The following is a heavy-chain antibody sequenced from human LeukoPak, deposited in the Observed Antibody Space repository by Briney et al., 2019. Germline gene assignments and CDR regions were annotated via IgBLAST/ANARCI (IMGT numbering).Heavy chain of an antibody. D-gene: IGHD5-12*01. CDR2: ISYDGSNE. CDR1: GFPFNSYG. CDR3: ATLHRRNIVATMKRGGNY. J-gene: IGHJ4*02. V-gene: IGHV3-30*03. Sequence: PGRSLRLSCAASGFPFNSYGMHWVRQAPGEGLEWVAVISYDGSNEYYADSVKGRFTISRDNSKNTMDLQMNSLRAEDTAVYYCATLHRRNIVATMKRGGNYWGQGTLVTVSS.